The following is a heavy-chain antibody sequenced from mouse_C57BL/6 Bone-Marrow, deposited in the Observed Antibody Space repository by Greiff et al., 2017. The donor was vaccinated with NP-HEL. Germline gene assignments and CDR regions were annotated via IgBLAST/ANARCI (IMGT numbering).Heavy chain of an antibody. CDR3: TSYYYGSSPGYFDV. CDR1: GFNIKDDY. Sequence: EVQLVESGAELVRPGASVKLSCTASGFNIKDDYMHWVKQRPEQGLEWIGWIDPENGDTEYASKFQGKATITADTSSKTAYLQLSSLTSEDTAVYYCTSYYYGSSPGYFDVWGTGTTVTVSS. CDR2: IDPENGDT. D-gene: IGHD1-1*01. V-gene: IGHV14-4*01. J-gene: IGHJ1*03.